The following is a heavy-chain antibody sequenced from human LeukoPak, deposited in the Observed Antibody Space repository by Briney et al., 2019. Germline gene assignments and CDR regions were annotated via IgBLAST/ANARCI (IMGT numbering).Heavy chain of an antibody. CDR1: GYTFTSYD. J-gene: IGHJ5*02. CDR2: MNPNSGNT. Sequence: ASVKVSCKASGYTFTSYDINWVRQATGQGLEWMGWMNPNSGNTGYAQKFQGRVTMTRDTSISTAYMELSSLRSEDTAVYYCARGKRGSSGLNWFDPWGQGTLVTVSS. V-gene: IGHV1-8*01. CDR3: ARGKRGSSGLNWFDP. D-gene: IGHD6-19*01.